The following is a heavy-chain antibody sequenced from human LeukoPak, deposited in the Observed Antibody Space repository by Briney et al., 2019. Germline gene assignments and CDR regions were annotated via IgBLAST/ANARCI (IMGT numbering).Heavy chain of an antibody. CDR3: ARDMVRGVIGRFDP. D-gene: IGHD3-10*01. V-gene: IGHV4-59*01. CDR2: IYYSGST. Sequence: SETLSLTCTVSGGSISSYYWSWIRQPPGKGLEWIGYIYYSGSTNYNPSLKSRVTISVDTSKNQFSLKLSSVTAADTAVYYCARDMVRGVIGRFDPGGQGTLVTVSS. J-gene: IGHJ5*02. CDR1: GGSISSYY.